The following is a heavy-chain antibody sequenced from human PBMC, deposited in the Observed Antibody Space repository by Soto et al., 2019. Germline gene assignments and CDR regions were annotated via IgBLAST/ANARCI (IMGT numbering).Heavy chain of an antibody. Sequence: GGSLRLSCAASGFTFSSYWMSWVRQAPGKGLEWVANIKQDGSEKYYVDSVKGRFTISRDNAKNSLYLQMNSLRAEDTAVYYCARDRGSYGLNVYYYYYGMDVWGQGTTVTVSS. CDR3: ARDRGSYGLNVYYYYYGMDV. J-gene: IGHJ6*02. V-gene: IGHV3-7*03. CDR2: IKQDGSEK. D-gene: IGHD5-18*01. CDR1: GFTFSSYW.